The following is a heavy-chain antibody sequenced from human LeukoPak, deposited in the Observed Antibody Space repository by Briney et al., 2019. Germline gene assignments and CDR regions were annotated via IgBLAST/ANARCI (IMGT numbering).Heavy chain of an antibody. CDR3: ARGDYVWGTSGDHFDY. D-gene: IGHD3-16*01. J-gene: IGHJ4*02. V-gene: IGHV3-11*04. CDR1: GFTFSDYY. CDR2: ISSSGSTI. Sequence: PGGSLRLSCAASGFTFSDYYMSWIRQAPGKGLEWVSYISSSGSTIYNADSVKGRFTISRDNTKNSLYLQMNSLRAEDTAVYYCARGDYVWGTSGDHFDYWGQGTLVNVSS.